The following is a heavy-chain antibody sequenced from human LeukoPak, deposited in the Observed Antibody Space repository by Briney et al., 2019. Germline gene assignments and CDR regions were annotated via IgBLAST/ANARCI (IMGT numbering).Heavy chain of an antibody. CDR3: ARHTGSGSYYNRFINWFDP. D-gene: IGHD3-10*01. CDR2: LSYDGSNK. J-gene: IGHJ5*02. V-gene: IGHV3-30-3*01. CDR1: GVSFSSYA. Sequence: GRSLRLSCAASGVSFSSYAMHWVRQAPGKGLEWVASLSYDGSNKYYADSVKGRFTISKDNSKNTLYLQMNSLRAEDTALYYCARHTGSGSYYNRFINWFDPWGQGTLVTVSS.